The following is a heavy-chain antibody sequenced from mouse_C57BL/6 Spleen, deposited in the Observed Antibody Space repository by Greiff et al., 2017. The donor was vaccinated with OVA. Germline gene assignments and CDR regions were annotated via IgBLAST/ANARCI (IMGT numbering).Heavy chain of an antibody. CDR3: ARGAGTGPFDY. Sequence: EVKLMESGGGLVKPGGSLKLSCAASGFTFSDYGMHWVRQAPEKGLEWVAYISSGSSTTYYADTVKGRFTISRDNAKNTLFLQMTSLRSEDTARYYCARGAGTGPFDYWGQGTTLTVSS. D-gene: IGHD4-1*01. J-gene: IGHJ2*01. CDR1: GFTFSDYG. CDR2: ISSGSSTT. V-gene: IGHV5-17*01.